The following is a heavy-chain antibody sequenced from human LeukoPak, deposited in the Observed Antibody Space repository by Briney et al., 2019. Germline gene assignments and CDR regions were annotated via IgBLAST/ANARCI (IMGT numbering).Heavy chain of an antibody. J-gene: IGHJ4*02. Sequence: GGSLRLSCAASGFTFSDYYMSWIRQAPGKGLEWVSYISSSGSTIYYADSVKGRFTISRDNAKNSLYLQMNSLRAEDTAVYYCARDKGGIAVAGSANYFDYWGQGTLVTVSS. D-gene: IGHD6-19*01. V-gene: IGHV3-11*04. CDR1: GFTFSDYY. CDR3: ARDKGGIAVAGSANYFDY. CDR2: ISSSGSTI.